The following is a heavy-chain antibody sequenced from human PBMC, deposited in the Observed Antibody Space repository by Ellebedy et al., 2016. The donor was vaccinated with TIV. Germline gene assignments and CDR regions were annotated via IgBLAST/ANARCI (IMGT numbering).Heavy chain of an antibody. CDR3: VKARLQGSAYDV. V-gene: IGHV3-7*03. J-gene: IGHJ3*01. CDR2: TKQDGSEK. D-gene: IGHD5-12*01. Sequence: GESLKISCAASGFTFSTYWMGWVRQAAGKGLEWVTNTKQDGSEKYYVDSVMGRFTISRDNAKNSLYLQMNSLRVEDTALYYCVKARLQGSAYDVWGQGTAVTVSS. CDR1: GFTFSTYW.